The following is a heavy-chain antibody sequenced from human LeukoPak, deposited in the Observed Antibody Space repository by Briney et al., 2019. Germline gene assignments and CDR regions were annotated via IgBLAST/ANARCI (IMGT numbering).Heavy chain of an antibody. J-gene: IGHJ4*02. CDR1: GFTVSSNY. D-gene: IGHD5-12*01. Sequence: GGSLRLSCAASGFTVSSNYMSWVRQAPGKGLEWVSVIYSGGSTYYADSVKGRFTISRDNSKDTLYLQMNSLRAEDTAVYYCARNENSGWGYFDYWGQGTLVTVSS. V-gene: IGHV3-53*01. CDR3: ARNENSGWGYFDY. CDR2: IYSGGST.